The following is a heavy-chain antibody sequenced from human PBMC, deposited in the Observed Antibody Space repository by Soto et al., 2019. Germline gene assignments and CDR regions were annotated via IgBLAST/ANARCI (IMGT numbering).Heavy chain of an antibody. Sequence: GASVKVSCKASGYTFTSYYMHWVRQAPGQGLEWMGIINPSGGSTSYAQKFQGRVTMTRDTSTSTVYMELSSLRSEDTAVYYCARQAEKGYCSSTRCNRRAYYYGMDVWGQGPTGTASS. CDR3: ARQAEKGYCSSTRCNRRAYYYGMDV. J-gene: IGHJ6*02. CDR2: INPSGGST. CDR1: GYTFTSYY. V-gene: IGHV1-46*01. D-gene: IGHD2-2*01.